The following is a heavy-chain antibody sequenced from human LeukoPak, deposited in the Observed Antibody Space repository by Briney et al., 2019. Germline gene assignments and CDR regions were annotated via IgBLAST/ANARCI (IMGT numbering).Heavy chain of an antibody. Sequence: GGSLRLSCAASGFRVSDYVMSWVRQAPGKGLEYVSSIDFSDDGASYYADSVKGRFTISRDNYKNTLFLQMNSLRVEDTAFYYCARVDSGNYDYWGQGTLLTVSS. CDR3: ARVDSGNYDY. J-gene: IGHJ4*02. D-gene: IGHD1-26*01. CDR1: GFRVSDYV. CDR2: IDFSDDGAS. V-gene: IGHV3-23*01.